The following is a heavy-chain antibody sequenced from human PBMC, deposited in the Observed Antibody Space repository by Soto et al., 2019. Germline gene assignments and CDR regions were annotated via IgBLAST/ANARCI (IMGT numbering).Heavy chain of an antibody. J-gene: IGHJ3*02. CDR1: GFTFTSSA. CDR2: IVVGSGNT. CDR3: AADRGVVTPLIAFDI. V-gene: IGHV1-58*01. D-gene: IGHD2-15*01. Sequence: GASVKVSCKASGFTFTSSAVQWVRQARGQRLEWIGWIVVGSGNTNYAQKFQERVTITRDMSTSTAYMKLSSLRSEDTAVYYCAADRGVVTPLIAFDIWGQGTMVTVSS.